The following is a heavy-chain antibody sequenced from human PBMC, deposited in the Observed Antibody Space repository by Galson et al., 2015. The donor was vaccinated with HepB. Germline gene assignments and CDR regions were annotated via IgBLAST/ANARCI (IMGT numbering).Heavy chain of an antibody. CDR1: GFTFGCYG. J-gene: IGHJ6*03. D-gene: IGHD1-1*01. V-gene: IGHV3-30*03. CDR2: ISHDEFNK. Sequence: SLRLSCAASGFTFGCYGIHWVRQAPGKGLEWVTAISHDEFNKDYADFVKGRFTISRDNFKNTLYLQMNSLRAEDTAVYYCARDRSPGPYYHYMDVWGKGTTVTVSS. CDR3: ARDRSPGPYYHYMDV.